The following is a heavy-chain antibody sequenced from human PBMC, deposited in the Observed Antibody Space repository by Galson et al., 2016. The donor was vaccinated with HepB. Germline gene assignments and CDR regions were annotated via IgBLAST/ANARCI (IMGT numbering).Heavy chain of an antibody. Sequence: SLRLSCAASGFTFSNYAMSWVRQAPVKGLEWVSAISGTSITTLYADSVRGRFTISRDNSKNTLYLQMSSLRDDDTAVYFCAGKGHGNFPFDYWGQGTLVTVSS. J-gene: IGHJ4*02. CDR3: AGKGHGNFPFDY. CDR1: GFTFSNYA. CDR2: ISGTSITT. V-gene: IGHV3-23*01. D-gene: IGHD4-23*01.